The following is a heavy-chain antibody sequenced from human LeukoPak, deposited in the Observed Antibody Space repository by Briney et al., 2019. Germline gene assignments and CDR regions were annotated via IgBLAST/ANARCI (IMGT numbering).Heavy chain of an antibody. CDR1: GFTFDDYA. V-gene: IGHV3-21*01. D-gene: IGHD4-17*01. Sequence: GGSLRLSCAASGFTFDDYAMHWVRQAPGKGLEWVSSISSSSSYIYYADSVKGRFTISRDNAKNSLYLQMNSLRAEDTAVYYCARDPPGGDYVFDYWGQGTLVTVSS. J-gene: IGHJ4*02. CDR3: ARDPPGGDYVFDY. CDR2: ISSSSSYI.